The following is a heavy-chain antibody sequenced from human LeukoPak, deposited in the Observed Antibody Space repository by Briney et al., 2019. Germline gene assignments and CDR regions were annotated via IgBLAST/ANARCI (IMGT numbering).Heavy chain of an antibody. V-gene: IGHV3-21*04. Sequence: GGSLRLSCSASGFTFSTYSMNWVRQAPGKGLEWVSSISSSSRYIYYADSVKGRFTISRDSSKNTLFLQMNRLRPEDAAVYYCAKAPVTTCRGAFCYPFDYWGLGTLVTVSS. J-gene: IGHJ4*02. D-gene: IGHD2-15*01. CDR1: GFTFSTYS. CDR2: ISSSSRYI. CDR3: AKAPVTTCRGAFCYPFDY.